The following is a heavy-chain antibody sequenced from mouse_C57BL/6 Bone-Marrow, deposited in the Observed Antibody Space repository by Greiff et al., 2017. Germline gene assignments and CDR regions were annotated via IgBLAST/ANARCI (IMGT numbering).Heavy chain of an antibody. V-gene: IGHV1-55*01. J-gene: IGHJ4*01. D-gene: IGHD1-1*01. CDR1: GYTFTSYW. CDR3: ARSHYVEGAMDY. CDR2: IYPGSGST. Sequence: QVQLQQPGAELVKPGASVKMSCKASGYTFTSYWITWVKQRPGQGLEWIGDIYPGSGSTNYNEKFKSKATLTVDTSSSTAYMQLSSLTSEDSAVYYCARSHYVEGAMDYWGQGTSVTVSS.